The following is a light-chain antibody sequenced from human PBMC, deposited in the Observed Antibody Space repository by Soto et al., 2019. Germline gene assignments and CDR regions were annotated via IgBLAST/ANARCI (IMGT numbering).Light chain of an antibody. CDR1: HSVRSSY. J-gene: IGKJ2*01. V-gene: IGKV3-20*01. CDR3: QQYGSSPPYT. Sequence: EIVLTQSPGTLSLSPGERATLSCRASHSVRSSYLAWYQQKPGQAPRLLIYGASSRATSIPDRFSGSGSGTDFTLTISRLAPEDFAVYYCQQYGSSPPYTFGQGTKLEIK. CDR2: GAS.